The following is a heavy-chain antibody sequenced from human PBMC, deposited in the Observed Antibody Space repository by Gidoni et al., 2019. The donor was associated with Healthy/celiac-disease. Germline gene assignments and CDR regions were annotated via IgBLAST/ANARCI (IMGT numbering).Heavy chain of an antibody. J-gene: IGHJ6*03. V-gene: IGHV1-69*01. D-gene: IGHD5-18*01. CDR3: ARDWGYSYGYGYYYMDV. CDR2: IIPIFGTA. CDR1: GGTFRSYA. Sequence: QVQLVQSGAEVKKPGSSVKVSCKASGGTFRSYAISWVRQAPGQGLEWMGGIIPIFGTANYAQKFQGRVTITADESTSTAYMELSSLRSEDTAVYYCARDWGYSYGYGYYYMDVWGKGTTVTVSS.